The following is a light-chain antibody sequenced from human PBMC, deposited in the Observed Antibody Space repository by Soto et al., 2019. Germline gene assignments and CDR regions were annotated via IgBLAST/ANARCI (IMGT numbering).Light chain of an antibody. J-gene: IGKJ5*01. Sequence: DIDITHSPYSLSSSVLYIVTITCRASQGIRNDLGWYQQKPGRAPKLLIYDSSSLESGVPSRFSGSGSGTEFRLTISTMQPDDFATYYCQQYDSFSVTFGQGTRLEI. CDR2: DSS. CDR1: QGIRND. CDR3: QQYDSFSVT. V-gene: IGKV1-17*01.